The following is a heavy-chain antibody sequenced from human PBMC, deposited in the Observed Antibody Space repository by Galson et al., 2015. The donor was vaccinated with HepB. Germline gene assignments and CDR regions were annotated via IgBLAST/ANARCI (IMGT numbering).Heavy chain of an antibody. Sequence: SLRLSCAASGFTLSSYAMSWVRQAPGKGLEWVAVISYDGSNKYYADSVKGRFTISRDNSKNTLYLQMNSLRAEDTAVYYCARDLYPGIGFRYFDLWGRGTLVTVSS. CDR3: ARDLYPGIGFRYFDL. D-gene: IGHD2-2*02. CDR2: ISYDGSNK. J-gene: IGHJ2*01. V-gene: IGHV3-30*04. CDR1: GFTLSSYA.